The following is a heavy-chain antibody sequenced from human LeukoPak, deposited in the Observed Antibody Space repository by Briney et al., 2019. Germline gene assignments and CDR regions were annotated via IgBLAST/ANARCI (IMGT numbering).Heavy chain of an antibody. J-gene: IGHJ5*02. CDR3: AKVERWLVQDGGES. V-gene: IGHV3-23*01. CDR2: ISGSGGST. D-gene: IGHD6-19*01. Sequence: GGSLRLSCAASGFTFSSYAMSWVRQAPGGGLEWVSAISGSGGSTYYADSVKGRFTISRDNSKNTLYLQMNSLRAEDTAVYYCAKVERWLVQDGGESWGEGTLVTVSS. CDR1: GFTFSSYA.